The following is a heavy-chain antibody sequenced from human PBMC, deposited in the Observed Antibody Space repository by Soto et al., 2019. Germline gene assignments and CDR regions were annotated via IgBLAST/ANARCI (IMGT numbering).Heavy chain of an antibody. D-gene: IGHD6-6*01. CDR1: GFTFSSYA. Sequence: SLRLSCAASGFTFSSYAMSWVRQAPGKGLEWVSAISGSGGSTYYADSVKGRFTISRDNSKNTLYLQMNSLRAEDTAVYYCAKDPGSYSSSGRDYFDYWGQGTLVTVSS. V-gene: IGHV3-23*01. CDR3: AKDPGSYSSSGRDYFDY. J-gene: IGHJ4*02. CDR2: ISGSGGST.